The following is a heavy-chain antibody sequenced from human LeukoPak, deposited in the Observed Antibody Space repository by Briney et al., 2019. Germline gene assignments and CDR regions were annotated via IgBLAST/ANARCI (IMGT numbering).Heavy chain of an antibody. V-gene: IGHV4-39*01. Sequence: KPSETLSLTCTVSGGSISSSSYYSGWIRQPPGKGLEWIVSIYYSGSTYYNPSLKSRVTISVDTSKNQFSLKLSSVTAADTAVYYCATQDCSSTSCYSFDYWGQGTLVTVSS. CDR2: IYYSGST. D-gene: IGHD2-2*01. CDR3: ATQDCSSTSCYSFDY. CDR1: GGSISSSSYY. J-gene: IGHJ4*02.